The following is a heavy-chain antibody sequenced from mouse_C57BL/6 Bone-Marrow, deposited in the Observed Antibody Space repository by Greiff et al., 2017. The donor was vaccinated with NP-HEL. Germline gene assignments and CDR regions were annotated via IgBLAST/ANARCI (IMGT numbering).Heavy chain of an antibody. D-gene: IGHD1-1*01. J-gene: IGHJ3*01. CDR1: GYTFTDYY. CDR3: ARPLYYGSSYGFAY. Sequence: VQLQQSGAELVRPGASVKLSCKASGYTFTDYYINWVKQRPGQGLEWIARIYPGSGNTYYNEKFKGKATLTAEKSSSTAYMQLSSLTSEDSAVYFCARPLYYGSSYGFAYWGQGTLVTVSA. CDR2: IYPGSGNT. V-gene: IGHV1-76*01.